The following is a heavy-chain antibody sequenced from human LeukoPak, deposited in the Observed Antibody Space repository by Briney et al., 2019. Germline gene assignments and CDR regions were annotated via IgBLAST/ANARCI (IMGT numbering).Heavy chain of an antibody. V-gene: IGHV3-23*01. CDR1: GFTFSSYA. J-gene: IGHJ4*02. CDR3: ANRSVAGKKAFDY. Sequence: GGSLRLSCAASGFTFSSYAMSWVRQAPGMGLEWVSTITGTSGITYYADSVKGRFTISRDNSKNTLYLQMNSLRAEDTAVYYCANRSVAGKKAFDYWGKGTLVTVSS. CDR2: ITGTSGIT. D-gene: IGHD6-19*01.